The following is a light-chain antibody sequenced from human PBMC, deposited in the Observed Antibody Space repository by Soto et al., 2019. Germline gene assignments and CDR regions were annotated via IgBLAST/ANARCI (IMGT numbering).Light chain of an antibody. V-gene: IGKV1-27*01. J-gene: IGKJ4*01. CDR1: QDISNY. CDR3: QKYNSDPLA. CDR2: AAS. Sequence: EMTQSPSSLSAALGARVPITCRASQDISNYLAWYQQKRGKVPKILVYAASALQSGVPSRFSGSGSGTDFTLTISSLQPEDFATYYCQKYNSDPLAFGGGTKVDIK.